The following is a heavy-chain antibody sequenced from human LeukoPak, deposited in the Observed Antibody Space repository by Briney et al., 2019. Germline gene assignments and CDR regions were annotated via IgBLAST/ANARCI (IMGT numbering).Heavy chain of an antibody. D-gene: IGHD2-2*01. V-gene: IGHV4-34*01. CDR1: GGSFSGYY. Sequence: SETLSLTCAVYGGSFSGYYWSWIRQPPGKGLEWIGEINHSGSTNYNPSLKSRVTISVDTSKNQFSLKLSSVTAADTAVYYCAKTRRYCSSTSCYYYGMDVWGQGTTVTVSS. CDR2: INHSGST. CDR3: AKTRRYCSSTSCYYYGMDV. J-gene: IGHJ6*02.